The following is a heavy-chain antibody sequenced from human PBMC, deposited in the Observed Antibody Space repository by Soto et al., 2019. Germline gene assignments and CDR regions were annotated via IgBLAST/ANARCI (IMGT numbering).Heavy chain of an antibody. V-gene: IGHV3-53*02. CDR2: IYSGGST. J-gene: IGHJ4*02. CDR3: ARRLAAAGHLVDY. Sequence: EVQLVETGGGLIQPGGSLRLSCAASGFTVSSNYMSWVRQAPGKGLEWVSVIYSGGSTYYADSVKGRFTISRDNSKNTLYIKINSLRAEDTAVYYCARRLAAAGHLVDYWVQGTLVTVSS. CDR1: GFTVSSNY. D-gene: IGHD6-13*01.